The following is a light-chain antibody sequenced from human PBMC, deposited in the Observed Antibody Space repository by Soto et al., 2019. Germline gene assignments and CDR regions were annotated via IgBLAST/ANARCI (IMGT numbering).Light chain of an antibody. V-gene: IGKV3-20*01. J-gene: IGKJ3*01. Sequence: DIVLTQSPGTLSLSPGERATLSCRASQRISSSFLAWYQQKPGRAPGLLISATSTRATGIPDRFSGSGSGTDFILTITRXEPEDFAVYYCQQYDSSPPTFGPGTKVDIK. CDR1: QRISSSF. CDR2: ATS. CDR3: QQYDSSPPT.